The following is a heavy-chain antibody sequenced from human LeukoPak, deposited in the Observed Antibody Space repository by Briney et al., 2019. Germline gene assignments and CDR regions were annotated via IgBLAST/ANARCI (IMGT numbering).Heavy chain of an antibody. CDR1: GYTFTSYA. V-gene: IGHV1-3*01. CDR2: INAGNGNT. D-gene: IGHD5-18*01. CDR3: ARVRRDSYGYCY. Sequence: ASVKVSCKASGYTFTSYAMHWVRRAPGQRLEWMGWINAGNGNTKYSQKFQGRVTITRDTSASTAYMELSSLRSEDTAVYYCARVRRDSYGYCYWGQGTLVTVSS. J-gene: IGHJ4*02.